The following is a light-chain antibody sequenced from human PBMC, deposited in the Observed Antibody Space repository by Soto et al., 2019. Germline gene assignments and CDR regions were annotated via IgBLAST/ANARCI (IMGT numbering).Light chain of an antibody. Sequence: DIQMTQSPSSLSASVGDRVTITSRGSQGINNYVAWYQQKPGKAPKLLIYAASTLQSGVPSRFSGSGSGTDFTLTISSLQPEDVATYSCQKYNSVPLFGPGTRVDIK. J-gene: IGKJ3*01. CDR3: QKYNSVPL. CDR1: QGINNY. V-gene: IGKV1-27*01. CDR2: AAS.